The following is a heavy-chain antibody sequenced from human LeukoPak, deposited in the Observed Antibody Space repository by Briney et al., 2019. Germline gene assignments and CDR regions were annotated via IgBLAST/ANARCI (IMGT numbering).Heavy chain of an antibody. CDR3: AREGHYSGSGSYLAY. Sequence: SETLSLTCTVSGGSISSFYWSWIRQPPGKGLEWLGRIYTSGNTDYDPSLKGRVTMSVDTSKNQFSLKLSSVTAADTAVYYCAREGHYSGSGSYLAYWGQGALVTVSS. D-gene: IGHD3-10*01. CDR1: GGSISSFY. V-gene: IGHV4-4*07. J-gene: IGHJ4*02. CDR2: IYTSGNT.